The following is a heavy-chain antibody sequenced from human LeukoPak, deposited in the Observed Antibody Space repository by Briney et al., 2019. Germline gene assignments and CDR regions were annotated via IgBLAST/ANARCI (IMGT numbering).Heavy chain of an antibody. CDR3: ARDRVPSSSWTDG. J-gene: IGHJ4*02. CDR2: IYYSGST. CDR1: GGSISSSSYY. Sequence: SETLSLTCTVSGGSISSSSYYWGWIRQPPGKGLEWIGSIYYSGSTYYNPSLKSRVTISVDTSKNQFSLKLSSVTAADTAVYYCARDRVPSSSWTDGWGQGTLVTVSS. V-gene: IGHV4-39*07. D-gene: IGHD6-13*01.